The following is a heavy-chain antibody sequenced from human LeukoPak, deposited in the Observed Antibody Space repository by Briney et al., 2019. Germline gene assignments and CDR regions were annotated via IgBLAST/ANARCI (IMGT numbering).Heavy chain of an antibody. CDR2: MNPNSGNT. CDR1: GYTFTSYD. CDR3: ARDLKYYHYYGMDV. J-gene: IGHJ6*02. Sequence: ASVKVSCKASGYTFTSYDINWVRQATGQGLEWMGWMNPNSGNTGYAQKFQGRVTMTRNTSISTAYMELSSLRSEDTAVYYCARDLKYYHYYGMDVWGQGTTVTVSS. V-gene: IGHV1-8*01.